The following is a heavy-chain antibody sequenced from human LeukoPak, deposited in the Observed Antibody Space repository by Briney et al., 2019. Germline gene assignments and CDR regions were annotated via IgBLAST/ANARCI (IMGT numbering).Heavy chain of an antibody. CDR2: IYYSGST. CDR3: ARDRSVRYFDGLSDYYYGMDV. CDR1: GGSISSYY. V-gene: IGHV4-59*01. Sequence: SETLSLTCTVSGGSISSYYWSWIRQPPGKGLEWIGYIYYSGSTNYNPSLKSRVTISVDTSKNQFSLKLSSVTAADTAVYYCARDRSVRYFDGLSDYYYGMDVWGQGTTVTVSS. D-gene: IGHD3-9*01. J-gene: IGHJ6*02.